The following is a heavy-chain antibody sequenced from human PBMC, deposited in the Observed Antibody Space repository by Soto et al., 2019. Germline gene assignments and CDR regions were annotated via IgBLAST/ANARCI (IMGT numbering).Heavy chain of an antibody. V-gene: IGHV1-18*01. CDR3: ARDLAVGLVDY. J-gene: IGHJ4*02. CDR2: ISAYNGNT. Sequence: QVQLVQSGAEVKKPGASVKVSCKASGYTFTSYGISWVRQAPGQGLEWMGWISAYNGNTKYAQKLQGRVTMTTDTSTSTDYMEVRSLRSDDAAVYYCARDLAVGLVDYWGQGTLVTVSS. D-gene: IGHD6-19*01. CDR1: GYTFTSYG.